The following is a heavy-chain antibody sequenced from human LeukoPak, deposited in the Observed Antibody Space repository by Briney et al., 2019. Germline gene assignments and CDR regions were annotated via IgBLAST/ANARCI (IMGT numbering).Heavy chain of an antibody. Sequence: SETLSLTCAVYGGSFSGYYWSWIRQPPGKGLEWIGEINHSGSTNYNPSLKSRVTMSVDTSKNQFSLNLDSVTAADTAVYYCARSYGSETYYAQILGYWGQGTLVTVSS. D-gene: IGHD3-10*01. J-gene: IGHJ4*02. CDR1: GGSFSGYY. CDR3: ARSYGSETYYAQILGY. V-gene: IGHV4-34*01. CDR2: INHSGST.